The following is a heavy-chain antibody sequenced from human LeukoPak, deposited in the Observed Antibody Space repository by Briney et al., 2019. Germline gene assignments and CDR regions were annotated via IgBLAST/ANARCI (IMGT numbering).Heavy chain of an antibody. CDR3: ARGGANRFDN. V-gene: IGHV3-11*06. Sequence: GGSLRLSCAASGFTFSDYYMSWIRQAPGKRLEWVSSISTSSSYTKYADSVKGRFTISRDNAKNSLYLQMNSLRVEDTAVYYCARGGANRFDNWGQGTLVTVSS. J-gene: IGHJ4*02. D-gene: IGHD4/OR15-4a*01. CDR1: GFTFSDYY. CDR2: ISTSSSYT.